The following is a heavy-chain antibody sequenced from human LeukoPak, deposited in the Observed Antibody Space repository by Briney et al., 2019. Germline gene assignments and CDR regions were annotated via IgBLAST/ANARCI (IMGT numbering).Heavy chain of an antibody. CDR2: INPNSGRT. V-gene: IGHV1-2*02. CDR3: ARDLDGGYLV. D-gene: IGHD5-12*01. Sequence: ASVKVSCKASGHTFTDYYMHWVRQAPGQGLEWMGWINPNSGRTNYAQKFQGRVTITTDESTSTAYIELSSLRSEDTAVYYCARDLDGGYLVWGQGTLVTVSS. CDR1: GHTFTDYY. J-gene: IGHJ4*02.